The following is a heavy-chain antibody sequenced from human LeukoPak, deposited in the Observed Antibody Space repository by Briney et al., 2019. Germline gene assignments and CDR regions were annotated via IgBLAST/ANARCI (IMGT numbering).Heavy chain of an antibody. D-gene: IGHD3-22*01. V-gene: IGHV4-39*07. J-gene: IGHJ4*02. CDR2: IYYSGST. CDR3: AREGGHMYYYDSSGYYFDY. Sequence: PSETLSLTCTVSGGSISSSSYYWGWIRQPPGKGLEWIGSIYYSGSTYYNPSLKSRVTISVDTSKNQFSLKLSSVTAADTAVYYCAREGGHMYYYDSSGYYFDYWGQGTLVTVSS. CDR1: GGSISSSSYY.